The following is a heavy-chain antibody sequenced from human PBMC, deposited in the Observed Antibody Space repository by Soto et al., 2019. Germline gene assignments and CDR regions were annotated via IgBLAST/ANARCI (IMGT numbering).Heavy chain of an antibody. V-gene: IGHV1-2*02. Sequence: ASVKVSCKASGYTFTGYYMHWVRQAPGQGLEWMGWINPNSGGTNYAQKFQGRVTMTRDTSISTAYMELSRLRSDDTAVYYCASYLHEGRSAYYYYGMDVWGQGTTVTVSS. CDR1: GYTFTGYY. CDR2: INPNSGGT. D-gene: IGHD3-3*01. CDR3: ASYLHEGRSAYYYYGMDV. J-gene: IGHJ6*02.